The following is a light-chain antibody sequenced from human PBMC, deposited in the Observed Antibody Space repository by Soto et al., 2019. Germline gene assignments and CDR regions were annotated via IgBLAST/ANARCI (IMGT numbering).Light chain of an antibody. CDR2: GAS. CDR3: QQYNNWPLT. J-gene: IGKJ4*01. V-gene: IGKV3-20*01. CDR1: QSVNSNF. Sequence: EIVLTQSPGTLSLCRGEIATLSCGASQSVNSNFLAWYQQKPGQAPRLLISGASNRATGIPDRFSGSGSGTDFTLTISRLEPEDFAVYYCQQYNNWPLTFGGGTKVDIK.